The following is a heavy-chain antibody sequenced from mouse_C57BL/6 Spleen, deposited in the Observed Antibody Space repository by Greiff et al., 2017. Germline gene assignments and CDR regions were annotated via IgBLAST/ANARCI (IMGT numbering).Heavy chain of an antibody. CDR1: GYAFSSYW. CDR3: ARYYGNYPYYAMDY. J-gene: IGHJ4*01. Sequence: VQLQQSGAELVKPGASVKISCKASGYAFSSYWVNWVKQRPGKGLEWIGQIYPGDGDTNYNGKFKGKATLTADKSSSTAYMQLSSLTSEDSAVYFCARYYGNYPYYAMDYWGQGTSVTVSS. CDR2: IYPGDGDT. V-gene: IGHV1-80*01. D-gene: IGHD2-1*01.